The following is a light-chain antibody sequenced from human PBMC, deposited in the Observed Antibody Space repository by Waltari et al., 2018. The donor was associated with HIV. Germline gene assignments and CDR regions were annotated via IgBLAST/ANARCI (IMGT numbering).Light chain of an antibody. CDR3: SSYAGSNNYVV. J-gene: IGLJ2*01. CDR1: SSDVGGYNY. V-gene: IGLV2-8*01. CDR2: EGS. Sequence: QSALTQPPSASGSPGQSVTISCTGTSSDVGGYNYVSWYQQHPGKAPKLMIYEGSKRPSGVPDRFSGSKSGNTASLTVSGLQAEDEADYYCSSYAGSNNYVVFGGGTKLTVL.